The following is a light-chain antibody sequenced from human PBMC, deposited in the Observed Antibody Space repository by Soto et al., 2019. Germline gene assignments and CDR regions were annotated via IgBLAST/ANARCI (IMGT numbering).Light chain of an antibody. V-gene: IGKV3-11*02. J-gene: IGKJ4*01. CDR2: DAS. Sequence: EIVLTQSPATLSLSPGERATLSCRTSQSISSYLAWYQQKPGQAPRLLIYDASNRATGIPARFSGSGSGRDFTLTISSLEPEDFAVYYCQQRSNWLPLTFGGGTKVEIK. CDR3: QQRSNWLPLT. CDR1: QSISSY.